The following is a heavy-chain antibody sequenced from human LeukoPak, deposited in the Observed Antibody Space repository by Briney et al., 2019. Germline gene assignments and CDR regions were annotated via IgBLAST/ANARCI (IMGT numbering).Heavy chain of an antibody. V-gene: IGHV1-2*02. Sequence: ASVTVSFKASGYTFTGYYMHWVRQAPGQGLEWMGWINPNSGGTNYAQKFQGRVTMTRDTSISTAYMELSRLRSDDTAVYYCARERPFGRDDNDAFDIWGQGTMVTVSS. CDR3: ARERPFGRDDNDAFDI. CDR1: GYTFTGYY. J-gene: IGHJ3*02. CDR2: INPNSGGT. D-gene: IGHD3-10*01.